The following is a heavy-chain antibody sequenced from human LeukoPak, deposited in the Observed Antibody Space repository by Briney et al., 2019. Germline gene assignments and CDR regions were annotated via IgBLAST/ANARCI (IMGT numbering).Heavy chain of an antibody. CDR2: MYTSGST. D-gene: IGHD3-10*01. CDR3: ARVYGSGSYGHFDY. V-gene: IGHV4-4*07. Sequence: SETLSLTCTVSGGSISGYYWSWIRQPAGKGLEWIGRMYTSGSTNYNPSLKSRVTMSVDTSKNQFSLKLSSVTAADTAVYYCARVYGSGSYGHFDYWGQGTLVTVSS. J-gene: IGHJ4*02. CDR1: GGSISGYY.